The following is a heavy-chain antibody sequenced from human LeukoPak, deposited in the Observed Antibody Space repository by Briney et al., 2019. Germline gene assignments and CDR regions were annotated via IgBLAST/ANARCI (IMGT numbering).Heavy chain of an antibody. V-gene: IGHV3-48*03. CDR1: RFTFSSYE. Sequence: GGSLRLSCAASRFTFSSYEMNWVRQAPGKGLEWVSYISSSGSTIYYADSVKGRFTISRDNAKNTLYLQMNSLRAEDTAVYYCARLNADRPNYYGSGSYYGAFDIWGQGTMVTVSS. J-gene: IGHJ3*02. CDR2: ISSSGSTI. D-gene: IGHD3-10*01. CDR3: ARLNADRPNYYGSGSYYGAFDI.